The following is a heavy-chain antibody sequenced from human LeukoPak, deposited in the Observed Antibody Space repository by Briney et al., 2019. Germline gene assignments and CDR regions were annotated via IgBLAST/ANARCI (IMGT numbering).Heavy chain of an antibody. CDR2: INHSGST. D-gene: IGHD5-18*01. V-gene: IGHV4-34*01. J-gene: IGHJ6*02. CDR3: ARGQVNTAGYYYYGMDV. Sequence: PSETLSLTCAVYGGSFSGYYWSWIRQPPGKGLEWIGEINHSGSTNYNPSLKSRVTISVDTSKNQFSLKLSSVTAADTAVYYCARGQVNTAGYYYYGMDVWGQGTTVTVSS. CDR1: GGSFSGYY.